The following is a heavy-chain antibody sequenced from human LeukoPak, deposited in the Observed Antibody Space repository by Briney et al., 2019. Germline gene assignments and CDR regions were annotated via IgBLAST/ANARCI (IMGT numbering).Heavy chain of an antibody. CDR2: IYYSGST. D-gene: IGHD2-2*01. CDR3: AGHSHHCSSTSCHLYYFDY. Sequence: SETLSLTCTVSGGSISSSSYYWGWIRQPPGKGLEWIGSIYYSGSTYYNPSLKSRVTISVDTSKNQFSLKLSSVTAADTAVYYCAGHSHHCSSTSCHLYYFDYWGQGTLVTVSS. CDR1: GGSISSSSYY. V-gene: IGHV4-39*07. J-gene: IGHJ4*02.